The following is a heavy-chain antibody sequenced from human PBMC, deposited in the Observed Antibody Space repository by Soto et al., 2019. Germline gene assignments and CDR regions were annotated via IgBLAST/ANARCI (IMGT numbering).Heavy chain of an antibody. V-gene: IGHV3-30-3*01. CDR1: GFTFSSYA. D-gene: IGHD1-26*01. Sequence: QVQLVESGGGVVQPGRSLRLSCAASGFTFSSYAMHWVRQAPGKGLEWVAVISYDGSNKYYAASVKGRFTISRDNSKNTLYLPMNSLRAEDTAVYYCARDRPFGRLALYYFAYWGQGTLVTVSS. CDR3: ARDRPFGRLALYYFAY. CDR2: ISYDGSNK. J-gene: IGHJ4*02.